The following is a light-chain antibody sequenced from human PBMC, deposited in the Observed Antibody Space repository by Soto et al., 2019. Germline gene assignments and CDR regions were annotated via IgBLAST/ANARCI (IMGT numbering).Light chain of an antibody. Sequence: IRMTHSPSTLSGSVGDRITITCRASQSVSSWSAWYQQKPGRVPKLLIYDASTLESGVPSTFGGSGSGTEFTLTINSLQPEDFATYFCQQYNSFPYTFGQGTKVDIK. CDR2: DAS. CDR1: QSVSSW. V-gene: IGKV1-5*01. J-gene: IGKJ2*01. CDR3: QQYNSFPYT.